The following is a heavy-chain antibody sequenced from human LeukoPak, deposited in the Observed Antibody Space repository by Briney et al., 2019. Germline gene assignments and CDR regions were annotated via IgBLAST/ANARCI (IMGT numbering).Heavy chain of an antibody. D-gene: IGHD6-13*01. J-gene: IGHJ4*02. Sequence: PSETLSLTCTVSGGSIRNYYWSWIRQPPGKGLEWIGYIYYSGSTNYNPSLKSRVTISVDTSKNQFSLKLSSVTAADTAVYYCARVTGYVMEDYFDYWGQGTLVTVSS. CDR2: IYYSGST. CDR3: ARVTGYVMEDYFDY. CDR1: GGSIRNYY. V-gene: IGHV4-59*01.